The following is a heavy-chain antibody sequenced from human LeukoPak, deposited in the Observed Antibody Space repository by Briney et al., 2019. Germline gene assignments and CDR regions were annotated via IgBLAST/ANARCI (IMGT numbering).Heavy chain of an antibody. CDR1: GYIFTRYY. V-gene: IGHV1-46*01. CDR3: ARQVATKVTNAVDI. D-gene: IGHD5-18*01. J-gene: IGHJ3*02. CDR2: INPGGGTT. Sequence: ASVKVSCKASGYIFTRYYIHWVRQAPGQGLEWMGIINPGGGTTSYEQKFQGRLTVTRDTSTSTVYMEVRSLRSEDTAVYYCARQVATKVTNAVDIWGQGTLVTVSS.